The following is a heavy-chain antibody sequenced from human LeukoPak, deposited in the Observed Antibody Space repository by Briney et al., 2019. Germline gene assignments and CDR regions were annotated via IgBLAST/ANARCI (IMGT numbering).Heavy chain of an antibody. CDR3: ARARTTGTTGGDAFDI. J-gene: IGHJ3*02. V-gene: IGHV1-18*04. Sequence: GASVKVSCKASGYTFTGYYMHWVRQAPGQGLEWMGWISAYNGNTNYAQKLQGRVTMTTDTSTSTAYMELRSLRSDDTAVYYCARARTTGTTGGDAFDIWGQGTMVTVSS. CDR2: ISAYNGNT. CDR1: GYTFTGYY. D-gene: IGHD1-1*01.